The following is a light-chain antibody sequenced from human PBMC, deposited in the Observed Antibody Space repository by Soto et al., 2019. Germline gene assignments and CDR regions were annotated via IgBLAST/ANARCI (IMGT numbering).Light chain of an antibody. J-gene: IGKJ1*01. Sequence: EIVLTQSPGTLSLSPGERATLSCRASESTSSTYLAWYQQKPGQAPRLLIYGASSRATGIPERFSGSGSATDCTLTIGRLEPEDFAVYYCQHYGSSPWTFGQGSKVEIK. CDR3: QHYGSSPWT. CDR2: GAS. V-gene: IGKV3-20*01. CDR1: ESTSSTY.